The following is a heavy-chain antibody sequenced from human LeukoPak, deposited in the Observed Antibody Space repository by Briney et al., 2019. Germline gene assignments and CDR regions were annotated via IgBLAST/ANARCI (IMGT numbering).Heavy chain of an antibody. CDR2: ISAYNGNT. Sequence: ASVKVSCKASGYTFTSYGISWVRQAPGQGLEWMGWISAYNGNTNYAQKLQGRVTMTTDTSTSTAYVELRSLRSDDTAVYYCARDRRYCSSTSCYLFDPWGQGTLVTVSS. D-gene: IGHD2-2*01. J-gene: IGHJ5*02. CDR3: ARDRRYCSSTSCYLFDP. V-gene: IGHV1-18*01. CDR1: GYTFTSYG.